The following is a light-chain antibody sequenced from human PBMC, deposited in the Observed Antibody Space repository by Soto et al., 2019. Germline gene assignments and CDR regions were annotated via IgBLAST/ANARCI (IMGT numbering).Light chain of an antibody. Sequence: DRFIITCLASQDIRVDVGWLQQRPGHAPNLLIYAASTLHTGVPSTFTGSGSGTDFTLTINDLQPEDVATYFCLQDYDFPYTFGQGTKVDIK. V-gene: IGKV1-6*01. CDR2: AAS. CDR3: LQDYDFPYT. J-gene: IGKJ2*01. CDR1: QDIRVD.